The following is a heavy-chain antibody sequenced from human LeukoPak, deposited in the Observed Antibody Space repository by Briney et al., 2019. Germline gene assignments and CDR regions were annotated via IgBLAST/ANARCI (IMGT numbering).Heavy chain of an antibody. CDR1: GGSISSSRYY. Sequence: SETLSLTCTVSGGSISSSRYYWGWIRQPPGRGLEWIGSIYYSGSTYYNPSLKSRVTISLDTSKNRFSLKLSSVTAADTTVYYCARVTNYCSSTSCYAFDIWGQGTMVTVSS. V-gene: IGHV4-39*07. D-gene: IGHD2-2*01. CDR3: ARVTNYCSSTSCYAFDI. J-gene: IGHJ3*02. CDR2: IYYSGST.